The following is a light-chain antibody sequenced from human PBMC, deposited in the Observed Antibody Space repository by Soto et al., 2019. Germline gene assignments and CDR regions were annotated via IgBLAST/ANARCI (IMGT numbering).Light chain of an antibody. J-gene: IGLJ1*01. V-gene: IGLV2-11*01. CDR1: SSDVGGYNY. Sequence: QSVLTQPRSVSASPGQSVTISCTGTSSDVGGYNYVSWYQQYPGKAPKLMIYEVTKRPSRVPDRFSGSKSGNTASLTISGVQAEDEADYYCCSYAGSPYVFGTGTKVTVL. CDR3: CSYAGSPYV. CDR2: EVT.